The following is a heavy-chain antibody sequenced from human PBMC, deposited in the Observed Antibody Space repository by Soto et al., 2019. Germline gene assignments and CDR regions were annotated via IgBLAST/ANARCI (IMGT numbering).Heavy chain of an antibody. CDR3: VRDIGSY. Sequence: TGGSLRLSCAASGFTFSNYWMHWVRQVPGKGLEWVSRIDPDGTSASYADSVKGRFTISRDNAKDTLYLQMSTLRAEDTSLYYCVRDIGSYWGRGTLVTVSS. V-gene: IGHV3-74*01. CDR1: GFTFSNYW. CDR2: IDPDGTSA. J-gene: IGHJ4*02. D-gene: IGHD2-15*01.